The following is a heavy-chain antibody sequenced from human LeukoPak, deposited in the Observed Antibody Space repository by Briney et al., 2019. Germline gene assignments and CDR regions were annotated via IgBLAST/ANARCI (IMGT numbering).Heavy chain of an antibody. D-gene: IGHD3-10*01. V-gene: IGHV4-61*02. CDR1: GGSISSGNYY. Sequence: SQTLPLTCAVSGGSISSGNYYWSWIRQPAGKGLEWIGRIYTNGSTYYNPCLKIRVTISVDTSKNQFSLNLNSVTAADTAVYYCARGAYGSGSRYFDYWGQGTLVTVSS. CDR3: ARGAYGSGSRYFDY. J-gene: IGHJ4*02. CDR2: IYTNGST.